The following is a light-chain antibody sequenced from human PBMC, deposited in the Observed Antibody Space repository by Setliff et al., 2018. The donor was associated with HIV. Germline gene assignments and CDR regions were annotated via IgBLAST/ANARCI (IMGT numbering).Light chain of an antibody. CDR2: EVT. CDR1: SRDVGGDSNY. J-gene: IGLJ1*01. V-gene: IGLV2-14*03. CDR3: NSFTSTTIYV. Sequence: QSVLAQPASVSGSPGQSITISCTGTSRDVGGDSNYVSWYQQHPGQAPKLIIFEVTKRPSGVSTRFSGSRSGNTASLTISGLQAEDEADYYCNSFTSTTIYVFGTGTKVTV.